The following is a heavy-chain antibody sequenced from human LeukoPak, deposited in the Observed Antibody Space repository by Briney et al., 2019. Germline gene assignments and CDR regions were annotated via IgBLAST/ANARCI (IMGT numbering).Heavy chain of an antibody. CDR3: ATEGSYYDFWSGHDAFDI. CDR1: GYTLTELS. Sequence: AVKVSCMVSGYTLTELSIHWVRQAPGKGLAWMGGFDPEDGETIYAQKFQGRVTMTEDTSTDTAYMELSSLRSEDTAVYYCATEGSYYDFWSGHDAFDIWGQGTMVTVSS. J-gene: IGHJ3*02. V-gene: IGHV1-24*01. D-gene: IGHD3-3*01. CDR2: FDPEDGET.